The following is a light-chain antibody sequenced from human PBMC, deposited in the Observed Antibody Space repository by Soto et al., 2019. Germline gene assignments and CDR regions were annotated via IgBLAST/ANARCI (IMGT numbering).Light chain of an antibody. V-gene: IGKV1-27*01. CDR3: QKYAGAPLN. CDR1: QDINIY. J-gene: IGKJ4*01. CDR2: AAS. Sequence: DIQMTQSPSSLSASVGDRVTITCRAGQDINIYLAWYQQKPGKVPKLLISAASTLQSGVPSRFSGSGSGTDFTLTISSLQPEDVATYYCQKYAGAPLNFGGGTKVEIK.